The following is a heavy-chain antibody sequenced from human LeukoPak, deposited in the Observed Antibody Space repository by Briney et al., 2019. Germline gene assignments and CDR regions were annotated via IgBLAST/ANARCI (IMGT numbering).Heavy chain of an antibody. Sequence: EASVKVSCKASGGTFSSYAIRWVRQAPGQGLEWMGGIIPIFGTANYAQKFQGRVTITADESTSTAYMELSSLRSEDTAVYYCARLPLTGYSRGYYYGMDVWGQGTMVTVSS. J-gene: IGHJ6*02. CDR2: IIPIFGTA. CDR3: ARLPLTGYSRGYYYGMDV. CDR1: GGTFSSYA. V-gene: IGHV1-69*13. D-gene: IGHD3-9*01.